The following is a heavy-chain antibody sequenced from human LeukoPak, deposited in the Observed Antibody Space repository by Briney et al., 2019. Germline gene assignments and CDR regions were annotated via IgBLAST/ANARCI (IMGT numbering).Heavy chain of an antibody. Sequence: ASVKVSCKASGYTFTGYYMHWVRQAPGQGLEWMGRINPNSGGTNYAQKFQGRVTMTRDTSISTAYMELRSLRSDDTAVYYCARAGYDSSQDAFDIWGQGTMVTVSS. J-gene: IGHJ3*02. CDR2: INPNSGGT. D-gene: IGHD3-22*01. CDR1: GYTFTGYY. CDR3: ARAGYDSSQDAFDI. V-gene: IGHV1-2*06.